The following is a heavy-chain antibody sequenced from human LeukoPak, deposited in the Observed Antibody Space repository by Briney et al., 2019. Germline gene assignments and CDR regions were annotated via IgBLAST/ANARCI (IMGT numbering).Heavy chain of an antibody. CDR1: GFTFRSYS. Sequence: GGSLRLSCAASGFTFRSYSMNWVRQAPGKGLEGVSYISSSRSTIYYAALVKGRFTISRENAKNSLYMQMNSLRAEDTAVYYCARGGGVYSSSWSDFDYWGQGTLVTVSS. CDR2: ISSSRSTI. CDR3: ARGGGVYSSSWSDFDY. D-gene: IGHD6-13*01. J-gene: IGHJ4*02. V-gene: IGHV3-48*01.